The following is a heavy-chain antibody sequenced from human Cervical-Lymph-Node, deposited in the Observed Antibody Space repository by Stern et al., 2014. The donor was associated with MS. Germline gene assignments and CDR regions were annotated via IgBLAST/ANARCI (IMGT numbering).Heavy chain of an antibody. CDR1: GFKFSIYW. Sequence: VQLVQSGAELIRPGESLKISCKGSGFKFSIYWIAWVRQMPGKGLEWMGIIYHGDSETRYSPSFQGQVTMSTDKSTSTADMQWSSLNASDTAMYFCARQTTAWASDVWGQGTLVTVSS. J-gene: IGHJ4*02. V-gene: IGHV5-51*01. CDR2: IYHGDSET. D-gene: IGHD1-14*01. CDR3: ARQTTAWASDV.